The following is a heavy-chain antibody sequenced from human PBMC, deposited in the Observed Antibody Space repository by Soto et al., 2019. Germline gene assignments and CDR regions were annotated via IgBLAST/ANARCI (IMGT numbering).Heavy chain of an antibody. CDR1: GFSLNTSGVG. CDR3: AHANNWDYRTPYDCDY. D-gene: IGHD1-7*01. J-gene: IGHJ4*02. Sequence: QITLKESGPTLVKPTQTLTLTCTFSGFSLNTSGVGVGWVRQPPGKALEWLALIYGNDDQRYNLFLKNSLTITEDTSRDQVVRTMTHVDPVDTATYYCAHANNWDYRTPYDCDYWGQGTLVTVS. CDR2: IYGNDDQ. V-gene: IGHV2-5*01.